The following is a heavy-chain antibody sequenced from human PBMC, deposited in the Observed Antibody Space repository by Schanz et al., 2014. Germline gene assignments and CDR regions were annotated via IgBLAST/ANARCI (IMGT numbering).Heavy chain of an antibody. V-gene: IGHV3-64D*06. CDR1: GFTFSIYA. J-gene: IGHJ4*01. D-gene: IGHD3-10*01. Sequence: EVQLLESGGGLVQPGGSLRLSCSASGFTFSIYAMHWVRQAPGKGLEYVSAISHDGYSTYYADSVKGRFTISRDNSKNTLYLQMSSQTTEDAAVYSCVKDYRGQGTLVAVSS. CDR3: VKDY. CDR2: ISHDGYST.